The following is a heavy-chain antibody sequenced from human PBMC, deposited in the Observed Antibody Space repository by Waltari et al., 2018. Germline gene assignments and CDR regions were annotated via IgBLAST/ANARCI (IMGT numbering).Heavy chain of an antibody. D-gene: IGHD2-15*01. Sequence: QLQLQESGPGLVKPSETLSLTCTVSGGSISSSSYYWGWIRQPPGKGLEWIGSMNYSGSTYYNASPKRRVTITVDTSKNQFALQLRSVTAADTAVYYCASIDIVVVVEVDYWGQGTLVTVSS. J-gene: IGHJ4*02. CDR2: MNYSGST. CDR1: GGSISSSSYY. V-gene: IGHV4-39*01. CDR3: ASIDIVVVVEVDY.